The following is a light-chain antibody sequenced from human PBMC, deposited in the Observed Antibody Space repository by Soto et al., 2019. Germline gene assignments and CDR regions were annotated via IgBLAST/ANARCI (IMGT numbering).Light chain of an antibody. Sequence: DIQMTQSPSTLSASVGDRVTITCRASQSISTWLAWYQQKPGNAPKLLIFDASNLESGVPSRFSGSGSGTEFTLTIASLHPDAFAPYYCQQYNSDSRTFGQGTKVDI. V-gene: IGKV1-5*01. J-gene: IGKJ1*01. CDR1: QSISTW. CDR3: QQYNSDSRT. CDR2: DAS.